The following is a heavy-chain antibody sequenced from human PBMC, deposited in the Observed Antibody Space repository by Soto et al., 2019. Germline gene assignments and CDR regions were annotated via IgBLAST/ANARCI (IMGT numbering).Heavy chain of an antibody. V-gene: IGHV3-73*01. CDR2: IRSKPKSYAT. J-gene: IGHJ6*02. CDR3: ARHGGIYGYDSSDYYYAMDV. D-gene: IGHD5-12*01. Sequence: WIRQPPGKGLEWLGRIRSKPKSYATTYAASVKGRFTISRDDSKNTAYLQMNSLKTEDTAVYFCARHGGIYGYDSSDYYYAMDVWGQGTTVTVSS.